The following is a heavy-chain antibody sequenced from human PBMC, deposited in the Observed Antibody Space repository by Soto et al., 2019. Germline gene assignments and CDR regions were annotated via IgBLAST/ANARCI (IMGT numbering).Heavy chain of an antibody. CDR2: IYHSGST. D-gene: IGHD3-10*01. J-gene: IGHJ5*02. V-gene: IGHV4-30-2*01. CDR1: GGSVTSYH. CDR3: AREVTGSYNNWFDP. Sequence: SETLSLTCFVSGGSVTSYHWSWIRQPPGKGLEWIGYIYHSGSTYYNPSLKSRVTISVDRSKNQFSLKLSSVTAADTAVYYCAREVTGSYNNWFDPWGQGTLVTVSS.